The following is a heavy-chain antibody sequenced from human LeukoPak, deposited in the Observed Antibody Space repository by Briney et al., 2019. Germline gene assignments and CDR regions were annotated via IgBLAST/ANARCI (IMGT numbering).Heavy chain of an antibody. D-gene: IGHD6-19*01. J-gene: IGHJ4*02. CDR2: ILHDGSNI. CDR3: ARHLYFSGWLFFDY. CDR1: GFTFRSPG. V-gene: IGHV3-33*01. Sequence: QAGGSLRLSCAASGFTFRSPGMDWVRPAPGKGVGWVAVILHDGSNIYYADSVKGRFTISRDSSKNTLYLQMNSLRADDTAVYYCARHLYFSGWLFFDYWGQGTLVTVSS.